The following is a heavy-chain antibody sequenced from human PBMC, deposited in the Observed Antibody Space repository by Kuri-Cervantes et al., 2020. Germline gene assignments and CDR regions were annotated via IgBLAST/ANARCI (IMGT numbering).Heavy chain of an antibody. Sequence: SCTVSGGSISSGSYYWSWTRQPAGKGLEWIGRIYTSGSTNYNPSLKSRVTISVDTSKNQFSLKLSSVTAADTAVYYCANDSLKLPFDYWGQGTLVTVSS. V-gene: IGHV4-61*02. CDR1: GGSISSGSYY. CDR3: ANDSLKLPFDY. J-gene: IGHJ4*02. CDR2: IYTSGST. D-gene: IGHD1-7*01.